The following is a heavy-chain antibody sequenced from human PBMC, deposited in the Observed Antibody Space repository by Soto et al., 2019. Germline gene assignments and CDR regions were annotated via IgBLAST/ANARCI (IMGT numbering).Heavy chain of an antibody. CDR2: IYPGDSDT. CDR3: ARVAAAGMAPYYYYYYGMDV. Sequence: GESLKISCKGSGYSFTSYWIGWVRQMPGKGLEWMGIIYPGDSDTRYSPSFQGQVTISADKSISTAYLQWSSLKASDTAMYYCARVAAAGMAPYYYYYYGMDVWGQGTTVTVSS. V-gene: IGHV5-51*01. D-gene: IGHD6-13*01. J-gene: IGHJ6*02. CDR1: GYSFTSYW.